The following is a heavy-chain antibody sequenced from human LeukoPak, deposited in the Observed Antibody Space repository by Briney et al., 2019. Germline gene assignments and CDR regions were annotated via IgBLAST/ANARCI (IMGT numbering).Heavy chain of an antibody. CDR2: IYYSGST. CDR1: GGSISSYY. J-gene: IGHJ6*02. CDR3: ARSGYYYYGMDV. Sequence: PSETLSLTCTVPGGSISSYYWSWIRQPPGKGLEWIGYIYYSGSTNYNPSLKSRVTISVDTSKNQFSLKLSSVTAADTAVYYCARSGYYYYGMDVWGQGTTVTVSS. V-gene: IGHV4-59*01.